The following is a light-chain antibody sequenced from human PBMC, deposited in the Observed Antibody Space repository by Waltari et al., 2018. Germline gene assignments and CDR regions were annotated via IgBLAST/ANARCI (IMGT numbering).Light chain of an antibody. V-gene: IGLV2-23*02. J-gene: IGLJ1*01. CDR1: SSDVGRYDL. CDR3: CSYAGSRAYYV. CDR2: EVI. Sequence: QSALTQPASVSGSPGQSITLSCTGTSSDVGRYDLVSWYQHLPGKPPKLLIYEVIKRPSGISNRFSASKSDNTASLTISGLQAEDEGDYFCCSYAGSRAYYVFGTGTTVSV.